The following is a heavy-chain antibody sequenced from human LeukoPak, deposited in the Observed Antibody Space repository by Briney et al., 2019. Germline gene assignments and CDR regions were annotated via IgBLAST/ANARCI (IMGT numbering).Heavy chain of an antibody. CDR1: GYTFTSYA. D-gene: IGHD4-23*01. V-gene: IGHV1-3*01. CDR2: IDAGNGNT. Sequence: ASVKVSSKASGYTFTSYAMHWVRQAPGQRLEWMGWIDAGNGNTKYSQKFQGRVTITRDTSASTAYMELSSLRSEDTAVYYCARGTVVTRLPIDYWGQGTLVTVSS. J-gene: IGHJ4*02. CDR3: ARGTVVTRLPIDY.